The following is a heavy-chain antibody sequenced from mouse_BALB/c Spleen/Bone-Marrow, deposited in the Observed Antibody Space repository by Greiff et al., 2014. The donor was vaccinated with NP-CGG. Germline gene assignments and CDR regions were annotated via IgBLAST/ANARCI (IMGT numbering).Heavy chain of an antibody. Sequence: QVQLQQPGAEFVKPGASVKLSCKASGYTFTSYWMHWVKQRPGQGLEWIGEIDPSDSYTNYNQKFKGKATLTVDKSSSTAYMQLSSLTSEDSAVYYRARRELGPRWFTYWGQGTLVTVSA. CDR3: ARRELGPRWFTY. CDR1: GYTFTSYW. V-gene: IGHV1-69*02. J-gene: IGHJ3*01. D-gene: IGHD3-1*01. CDR2: IDPSDSYT.